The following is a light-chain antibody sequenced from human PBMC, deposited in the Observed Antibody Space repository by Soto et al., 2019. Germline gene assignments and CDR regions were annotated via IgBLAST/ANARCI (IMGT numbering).Light chain of an antibody. V-gene: IGLV2-14*01. CDR2: DVS. CDR3: SSYTSSSTPLYV. Sequence: QSVLTQPGSVSRSPGQSITIYCPGTSSDVGGYNYVSWYQQHPGKAPKLMIYDVSNRPSGVSNRFSGSKSGNTASLTISGLQAEDEADYYCSSYTSSSTPLYVFGTGTKVTVL. J-gene: IGLJ1*01. CDR1: SSDVGGYNY.